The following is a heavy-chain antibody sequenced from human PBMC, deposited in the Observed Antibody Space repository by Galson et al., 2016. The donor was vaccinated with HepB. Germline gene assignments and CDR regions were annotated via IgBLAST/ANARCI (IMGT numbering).Heavy chain of an antibody. CDR2: IKKVGSKT. D-gene: IGHD6-19*01. V-gene: IGHV3-7*03. Sequence: SLRLSCAASGFTFSRFWMNWVRQAPGKGLEWVASIKKVGSKTFNVDFGKGRFTMSRDNVEESLSLQMNSLRAEDTAVYYCAKYGDEAGWNFHHWGQGTLVTVSS. J-gene: IGHJ1*01. CDR3: AKYGDEAGWNFHH. CDR1: GFTFSRFW.